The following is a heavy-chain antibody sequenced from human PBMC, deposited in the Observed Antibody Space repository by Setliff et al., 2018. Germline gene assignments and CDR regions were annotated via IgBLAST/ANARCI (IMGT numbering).Heavy chain of an antibody. CDR2: IYRSGTT. V-gene: IGHV4-4*02. CDR1: GESIRSNNW. D-gene: IGHD2-15*01. J-gene: IGHJ4*02. CDR3: ARGRGSGGNPLWY. Sequence: SETLSLTCTVSGESIRSNNWWNWVRQPPGRGLEWIGDIYRSGTTNYNPSLKSRVTISVDTSKNHFSLRLSSVTAADTAVYYCARGRGSGGNPLWYWGQGTLVTVSS.